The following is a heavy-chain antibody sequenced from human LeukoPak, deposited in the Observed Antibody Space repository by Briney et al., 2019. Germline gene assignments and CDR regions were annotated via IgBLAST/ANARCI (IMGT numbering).Heavy chain of an antibody. CDR3: AKAAAGTYDYYYYMDV. V-gene: IGHV3-9*01. J-gene: IGHJ6*03. CDR2: ISWNSGSI. CDR1: GFTVSSNY. D-gene: IGHD6-13*01. Sequence: GGSLRLPCAASGFTVSSNYMSWVRQAPGKGLEWVSGISWNSGSIGYADSVKGRFTISRDNAKNSLYLQMNSLRAEDTALYYCAKAAAGTYDYYYYMDVWGKGTTVTVSS.